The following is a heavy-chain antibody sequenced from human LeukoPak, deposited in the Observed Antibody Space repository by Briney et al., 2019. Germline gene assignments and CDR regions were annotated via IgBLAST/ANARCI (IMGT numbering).Heavy chain of an antibody. D-gene: IGHD3-3*01. Sequence: GGSPRLSCAASGFTFSSYWMSWVRQAPGKGLEWVANIKQDGSEKYYVDSVKGRFTISRDNAKNSLYLQMNSLGAEDTAVYYCASGYYDFWSGYSHSYYFDYWGQGTLVTVSS. CDR2: IKQDGSEK. CDR3: ASGYYDFWSGYSHSYYFDY. J-gene: IGHJ4*02. CDR1: GFTFSSYW. V-gene: IGHV3-7*01.